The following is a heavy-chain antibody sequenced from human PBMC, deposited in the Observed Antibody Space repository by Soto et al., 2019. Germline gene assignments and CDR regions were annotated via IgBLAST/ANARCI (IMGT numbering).Heavy chain of an antibody. CDR3: ARGVPAAGTDWFDP. Sequence: SETLSLTCTVSGGSISNYYWSWIRQPAEKRLEWIGRVSSTGSTYYNPSLKSRVTISVDTSKNQVSLNLTSVTAADTAVYYCARGVPAAGTDWFDPWGQGTLVTVSS. CDR1: GGSISNYY. V-gene: IGHV4-4*07. J-gene: IGHJ5*02. CDR2: VSSTGST. D-gene: IGHD6-13*01.